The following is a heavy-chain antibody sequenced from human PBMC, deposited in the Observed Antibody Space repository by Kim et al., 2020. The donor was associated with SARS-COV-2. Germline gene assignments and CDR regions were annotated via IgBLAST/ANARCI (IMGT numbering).Heavy chain of an antibody. V-gene: IGHV3-11*06. CDR3: ARDRNYYDSSGYWGYFDY. D-gene: IGHD3-22*01. J-gene: IGHJ4*02. Sequence: KGRFTISRDNAKNSLYLQMNSLRAEDTAVYYCARDRNYYDSSGYWGYFDYWGQGTLVTVSS.